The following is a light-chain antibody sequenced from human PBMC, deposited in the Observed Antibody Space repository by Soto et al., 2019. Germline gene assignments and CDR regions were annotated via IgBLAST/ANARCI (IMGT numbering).Light chain of an antibody. CDR1: QSVSSH. J-gene: IGKJ5*01. Sequence: EIGLTQLLATVSLSQRKRVTLSCRASQSVSSHLAWFQQRPGQAPRLLIYDASNRATGIPARFSGRVSGTDFTLSSCSLARDDFAVYNGLQRSRAIILGQGTRLEIK. CDR3: LQRSRAII. V-gene: IGKV3-11*01. CDR2: DAS.